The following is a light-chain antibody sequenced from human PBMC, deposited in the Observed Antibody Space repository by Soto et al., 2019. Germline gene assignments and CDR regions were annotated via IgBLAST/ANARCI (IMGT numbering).Light chain of an antibody. CDR3: QQRSNWLT. V-gene: IGKV1-5*01. Sequence: DIQMTQSPSTLSASVGDGVTITCRASQSISTWLAWYQQKPGKAPKLLIYDASSLESGVPSRFSGSGSGTEFTLTISSLQPDDFATYYCQQRSNWLTFGGGTKVDI. CDR1: QSISTW. J-gene: IGKJ4*01. CDR2: DAS.